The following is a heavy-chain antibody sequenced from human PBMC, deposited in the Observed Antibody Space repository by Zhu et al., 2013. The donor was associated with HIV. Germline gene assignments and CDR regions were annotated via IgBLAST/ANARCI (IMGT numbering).Heavy chain of an antibody. D-gene: IGHD3-10*01. CDR2: ISGSGGST. V-gene: IGHV3-23*01. CDR1: GASFSDHY. CDR3: AKRFKVQGTHAFDI. J-gene: IGHJ3*02. Sequence: VQLQQWGAGLLKPSETLSLTCAVYGASFSDHYWSWVRQAPGKGLEWVSAISGSGGSTYYADSVKGRFTISRDNSKNMLYLQMNSLRAEDTAVYYCAKRFKVQGTHAFDIWGQGTMVTVSS.